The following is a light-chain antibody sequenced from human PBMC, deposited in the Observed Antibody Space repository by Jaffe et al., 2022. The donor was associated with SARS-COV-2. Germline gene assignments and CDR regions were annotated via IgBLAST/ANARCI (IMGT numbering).Light chain of an antibody. V-gene: IGKV4-1*01. CDR3: QQYYSSPPYT. J-gene: IGKJ2*01. CDR1: QSVLYSSNNKNY. CDR2: WAS. Sequence: DIVVTQSPESLAVSLGERATINCKSSQSVLYSSNNKNYLAWYQKKPGQPPKLLIYWASTRESGVPDRFSGSGSGTDFTLTISSLQAEDVAVYYCQQYYSSPPYTFGQGTKLEIK.